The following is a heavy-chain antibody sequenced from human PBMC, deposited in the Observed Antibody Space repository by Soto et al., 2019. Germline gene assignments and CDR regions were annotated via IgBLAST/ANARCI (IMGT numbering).Heavy chain of an antibody. Sequence: EASVTVSCKASGGTFSIYAISWVRQAPGQGLEWMGGIIPIFGTANYAQKFQGRVTITADESTSTAYMELSSLRSEDTAVYYCARVSYDSSGYYDSQNAFDIWGQGTMVTVSS. CDR1: GGTFSIYA. J-gene: IGHJ3*02. CDR2: IIPIFGTA. V-gene: IGHV1-69*13. CDR3: ARVSYDSSGYYDSQNAFDI. D-gene: IGHD3-22*01.